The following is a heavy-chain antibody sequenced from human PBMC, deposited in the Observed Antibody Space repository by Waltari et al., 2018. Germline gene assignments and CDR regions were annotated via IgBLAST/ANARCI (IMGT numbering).Heavy chain of an antibody. CDR1: GFTFSSYA. Sequence: EVQLLESGGGLVQPGGSLRLSCAASGFTFSSYAMSWVRQAPGKGLEWVSVIYSGGSSTYYADSVKGRFTISRDNSKNTLYLQMNSLRAEDTAVYYCAKANSSGYPYYYYYYMDVWGKGTTVTVSS. CDR3: AKANSSGYPYYYYYYMDV. CDR2: IYSGGSST. D-gene: IGHD3-22*01. V-gene: IGHV3-23*03. J-gene: IGHJ6*03.